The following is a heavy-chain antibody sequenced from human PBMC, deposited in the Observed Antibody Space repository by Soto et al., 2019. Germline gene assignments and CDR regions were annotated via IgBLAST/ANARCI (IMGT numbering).Heavy chain of an antibody. CDR1: GHTFSAYY. CDR3: ARALIRFLDWIPENYYYGMDV. CDR2: INPNSGGT. J-gene: IGHJ6*02. Sequence: ASVKVSCKPSGHTFSAYYIHWVRQAPGQGLEWMGWINPNSGGTNYAQKFQGRVTMTRDTSSRTFYMELSRLTSDDTAVYYCARALIRFLDWIPENYYYGMDVWGQGTTVTVSS. V-gene: IGHV1-2*02. D-gene: IGHD3-3*01.